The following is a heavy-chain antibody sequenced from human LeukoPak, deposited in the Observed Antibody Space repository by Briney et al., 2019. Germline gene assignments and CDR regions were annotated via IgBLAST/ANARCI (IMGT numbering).Heavy chain of an antibody. D-gene: IGHD3-22*01. CDR2: ISGSGEST. V-gene: IGHV3-23*01. Sequence: GGSLRLSCAASGFTFSSYAMSWVRQAPGKGLEWVSAISGSGESTYSADSVKGRFTISRDNSKNTLCLQMSSLRAEDTAVYYCAKHDSSGYPDYWGQGTLVTVSS. CDR3: AKHDSSGYPDY. CDR1: GFTFSSYA. J-gene: IGHJ4*02.